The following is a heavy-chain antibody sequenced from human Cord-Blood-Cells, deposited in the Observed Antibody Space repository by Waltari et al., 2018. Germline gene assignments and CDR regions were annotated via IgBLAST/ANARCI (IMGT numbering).Heavy chain of an antibody. J-gene: IGHJ2*01. D-gene: IGHD3-3*01. CDR1: GFTFSSYW. V-gene: IGHV3-7*01. CDR2: IKQDGSEK. CDR3: ARARFYWYFDL. Sequence: EVQLVESGGGLVQPGGSLRLSCAASGFTFSSYWMSWVRQAPGKGRGWVANIKQDGSEKYYVDSVKGRFTISRDNAKNSLYLQMNSLRAEDTAVYYCARARFYWYFDLWGRGTLVTVSS.